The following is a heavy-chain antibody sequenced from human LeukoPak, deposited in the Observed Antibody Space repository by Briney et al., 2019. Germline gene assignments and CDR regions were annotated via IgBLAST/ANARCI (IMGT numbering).Heavy chain of an antibody. Sequence: SETLSLTCTVSGGSISTPGYYWSWIRQHPGKGLEWIGYINYSGSTYYNPSLRSRVTISVDTSKNQFSLKLSSVTGADTAVYYCANGGAYCGADCYLPAFDYWGQGTLVTVSS. CDR2: INYSGST. J-gene: IGHJ4*02. CDR1: GGSISTPGYY. V-gene: IGHV4-31*03. CDR3: ANGGAYCGADCYLPAFDY. D-gene: IGHD2-21*02.